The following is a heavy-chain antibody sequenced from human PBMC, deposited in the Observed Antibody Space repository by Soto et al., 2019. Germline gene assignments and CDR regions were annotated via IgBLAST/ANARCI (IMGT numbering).Heavy chain of an antibody. CDR2: INPSGGST. J-gene: IGHJ6*02. CDR1: GYTFTSYY. V-gene: IGHV1-46*01. Sequence: ASVKVSCKASGYTFTSYYMHWVRQAPGQGLEWMGIINPSGGSTSYAQKFQGRVTMTRDTSTSTVYMELSSLRSEDTAVYYCPREVRGVIIKPDATFYYGMDVWGQGTTVTVSS. D-gene: IGHD3-10*01. CDR3: PREVRGVIIKPDATFYYGMDV.